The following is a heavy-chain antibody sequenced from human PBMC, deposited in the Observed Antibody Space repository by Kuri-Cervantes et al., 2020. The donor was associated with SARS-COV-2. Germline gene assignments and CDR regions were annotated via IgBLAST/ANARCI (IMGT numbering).Heavy chain of an antibody. V-gene: IGHV1-2*02. CDR3: ARAAAVTTYYYYYMDV. CDR1: GYTFTGYY. D-gene: IGHD4-11*01. Sequence: ASVKVSCKASGYTFTGYYMHWVRQAPGQGLEWMGWINPNSGGTNYAQKFQGGVTMTRDTSISTAYMELSRLRSDDTAVYYCARAAAVTTYYYYYMDVWGKGTTVTVSS. J-gene: IGHJ6*03. CDR2: INPNSGGT.